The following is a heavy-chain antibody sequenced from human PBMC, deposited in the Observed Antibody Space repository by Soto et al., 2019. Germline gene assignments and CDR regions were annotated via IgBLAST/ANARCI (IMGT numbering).Heavy chain of an antibody. J-gene: IGHJ6*02. CDR3: ARDGNYDILTGYFGAYYYGMDV. CDR2: INPNSGGT. CDR1: GYTFTGYY. Sequence: ASVKVSCKASGYTFTGYYMHWVRQAPGQGLEWMGWINPNSGGTNYAQKFQGWVTMTRDTSISTAYMELSRLRSDDTAVYYCARDGNYDILTGYFGAYYYGMDVWGQGTTVTVSS. D-gene: IGHD3-9*01. V-gene: IGHV1-2*04.